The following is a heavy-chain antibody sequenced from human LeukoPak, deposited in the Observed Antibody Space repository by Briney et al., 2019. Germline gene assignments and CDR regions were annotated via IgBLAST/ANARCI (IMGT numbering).Heavy chain of an antibody. D-gene: IGHD2-15*01. Sequence: GGSLRLSCAASGFTFSSYCMHCVRQAPGKGLVWVSRVSGGGRDTTSADSVRGRFSISRDNAKKTLYLQMNGLTTEDTAVYYCASDQVYCSGGICYFHYWGQGTLVTVSS. CDR3: ASDQVYCSGGICYFHY. CDR1: GFTFSSYC. J-gene: IGHJ4*02. V-gene: IGHV3-74*03. CDR2: VSGGGRDT.